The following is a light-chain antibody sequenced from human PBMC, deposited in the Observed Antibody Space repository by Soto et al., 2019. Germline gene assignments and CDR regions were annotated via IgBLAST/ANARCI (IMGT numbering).Light chain of an antibody. CDR1: QSINSDY. V-gene: IGKV3-20*01. CDR3: QQYGNSRWT. CDR2: GAS. J-gene: IGKJ1*01. Sequence: EIVLTQSPGTLSLSPGERATLSCRASQSINSDYLAWYQQKPGQAPRLLIYGASSRATGIPGRFSGSGSGTDFTLTISRLEPEDFAVYYCQQYGNSRWTFGQGTKVDIK.